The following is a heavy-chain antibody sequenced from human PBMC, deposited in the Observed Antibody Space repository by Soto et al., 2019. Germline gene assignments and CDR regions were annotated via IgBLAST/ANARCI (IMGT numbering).Heavy chain of an antibody. CDR3: ARDQGVAAAGITWFDP. CDR2: IHSSGST. D-gene: IGHD6-13*01. CDR1: GGSMNSYH. J-gene: IGHJ5*02. V-gene: IGHV4-4*07. Sequence: KPSETLSLTCTVSGGSMNSYHWSWIRQPAGKGLEWIGHIHSSGSTNYNPSLKSRVTMSVDTSKNQFSLRLMSVTAADTAVYYCARDQGVAAAGITWFDPWGQGSLVTVS.